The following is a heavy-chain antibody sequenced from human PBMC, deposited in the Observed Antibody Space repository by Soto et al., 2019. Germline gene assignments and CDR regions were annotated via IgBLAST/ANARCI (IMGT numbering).Heavy chain of an antibody. CDR1: GGSISSSSYY. D-gene: IGHD3-9*01. CDR3: ARGRSWNRIMTGYNDFDY. CDR2: IYYSGST. J-gene: IGHJ4*02. V-gene: IGHV4-39*01. Sequence: SETLSLTCTVSGGSISSSSYYWGWIRQPPGKGLEWIGSIYYSGSTYYNPSLKSRVTISVDTSKNQFSLKLSSVTAADTAVYYCARGRSWNRIMTGYNDFDYWGQGTLVTVSS.